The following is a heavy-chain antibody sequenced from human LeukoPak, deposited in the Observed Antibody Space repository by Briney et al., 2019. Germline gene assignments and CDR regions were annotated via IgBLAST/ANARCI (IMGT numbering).Heavy chain of an antibody. Sequence: SETLSLTCTVSGGSISSSSYYWGWIRQPPGKGLEWIGSIYYSGSTYYNPSLKSRVTISVDTSKNQFSLKLSSVTAADTAVYYCARSPSYYYADYWGQGTLVTVSS. V-gene: IGHV4-39*01. D-gene: IGHD3-10*01. CDR3: ARSPSYYYADY. CDR2: IYYSGST. CDR1: GGSISSSSYY. J-gene: IGHJ4*02.